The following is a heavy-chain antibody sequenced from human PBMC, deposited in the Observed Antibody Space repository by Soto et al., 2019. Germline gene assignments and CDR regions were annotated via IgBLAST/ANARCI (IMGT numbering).Heavy chain of an antibody. V-gene: IGHV3-11*06. D-gene: IGHD1-7*01. J-gene: IGHJ6*02. CDR2: ISPGSRYP. CDR3: ARDGSTGTTNYHYAMDV. CDR1: GFTFGDSY. Sequence: GGSLRLACAGSGFTFGDSYMSWILQSPGKGLEWLSYISPGSRYPAYADSVKCRFSISRDNAKNSLYLQMDSLRAEDTAVYYCARDGSTGTTNYHYAMDVWGQGXTVTVSS.